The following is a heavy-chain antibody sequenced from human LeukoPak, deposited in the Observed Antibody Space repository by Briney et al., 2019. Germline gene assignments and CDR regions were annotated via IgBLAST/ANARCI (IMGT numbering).Heavy chain of an antibody. D-gene: IGHD6-19*01. CDR2: INPNSGGT. V-gene: IGHV1-2*02. Sequence: ASVKVSXKASGYTFTGYYMHWVRQAPGQGLEWMGWINPNSGGTDYAQKFQGRVTMTRDTSISTAYMELSRLRSDDTAVYYCARVKPPYSSGWLSYWGQGTLVTVSS. CDR3: ARVKPPYSSGWLSY. CDR1: GYTFTGYY. J-gene: IGHJ4*02.